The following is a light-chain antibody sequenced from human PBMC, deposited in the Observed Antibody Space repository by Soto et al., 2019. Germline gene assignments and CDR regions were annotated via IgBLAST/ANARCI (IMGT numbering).Light chain of an antibody. CDR1: ESVSTSY. CDR3: QHYGTSAL. Sequence: EIVLTQSPGTLSLSPGERATLSCRASESVSTSYLAWYQQKPGQAPRLLIYGASGRATDIPDRFSVSASGTDFTLTISRLEPEDFAVYYCQHYGTSALFGPGTKVHIK. CDR2: GAS. J-gene: IGKJ3*01. V-gene: IGKV3-20*01.